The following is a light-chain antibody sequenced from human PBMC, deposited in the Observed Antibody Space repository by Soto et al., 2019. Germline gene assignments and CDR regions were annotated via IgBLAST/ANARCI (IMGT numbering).Light chain of an antibody. CDR3: QQYNSWPLT. Sequence: EIVLTQSPGTLSLSPGERATLSCRASQGVSSRYLAWYQQKPGQAPRLVIYDIFTRATGVPTRISGSGSGTEFTLTISSLQSEDFAVYYCQQYNSWPLTFGGGTKVDIK. J-gene: IGKJ4*01. CDR2: DIF. V-gene: IGKV3D-15*01. CDR1: QGVSSRY.